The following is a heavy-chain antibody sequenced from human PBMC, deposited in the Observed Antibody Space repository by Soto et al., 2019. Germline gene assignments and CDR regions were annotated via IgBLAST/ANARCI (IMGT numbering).Heavy chain of an antibody. V-gene: IGHV1-3*01. D-gene: IGHD1-26*01. CDR3: GRSAVGATGEIIYNAMDV. CDR1: GFTFNRYG. CDR2: INAATGNT. Sequence: ASVKVSCKASGFTFNRYGLHWVRQARGERPEWMGWINAATGNTKHSERFQGRVIFTRDTSASTGYMELSSLRSEDTAVYYCGRSAVGATGEIIYNAMDVWGQGTTVTVSS. J-gene: IGHJ6*02.